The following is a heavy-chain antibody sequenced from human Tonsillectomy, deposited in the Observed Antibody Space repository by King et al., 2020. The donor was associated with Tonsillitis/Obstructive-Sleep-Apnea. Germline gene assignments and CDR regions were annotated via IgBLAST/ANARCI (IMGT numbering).Heavy chain of an antibody. Sequence: QLQESGPGLVKPSETLSLTCTVSGGSISSYYWSWIRQPPGKGLEWIGYIYYSGSTNYNPSLKSRVTISVDTSKNQFSLKLSSVTAADTAVYYCARVGAINSFDIWGXGTMVTVSS. V-gene: IGHV4-59*08. CDR3: ARVGAINSFDI. CDR1: GGSISSYY. J-gene: IGHJ3*02. D-gene: IGHD1-26*01. CDR2: IYYSGST.